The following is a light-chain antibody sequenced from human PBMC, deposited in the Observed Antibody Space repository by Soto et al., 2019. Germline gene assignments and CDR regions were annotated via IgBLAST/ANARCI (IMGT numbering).Light chain of an antibody. Sequence: QSALTQPRSVSGSPGQSVTISCTGTSGDVGYYTYVSWFQQHPGKAPKLMIYDVTKRPSGVPDRFSASKSGNTASLTISGLQAEDEADYYCCSYAGSYTFVFGGGTQLTVL. V-gene: IGLV2-11*01. CDR1: SGDVGYYTY. J-gene: IGLJ2*01. CDR2: DVT. CDR3: CSYAGSYTFV.